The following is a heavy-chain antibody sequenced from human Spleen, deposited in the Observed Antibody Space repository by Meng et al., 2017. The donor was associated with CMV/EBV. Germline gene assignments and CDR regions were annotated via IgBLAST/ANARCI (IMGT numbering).Heavy chain of an antibody. CDR1: GFTFSSYA. D-gene: IGHD2-2*01. J-gene: IGHJ4*02. CDR3: AKEGGYCSGTSCYGVLGYFDY. CDR2: LSGSGRST. Sequence: GESLKISCAASGFTFSSYAMNWVRQAPGKGLEWVSTLSGSGRSTYYADSVMGRFTISRDNSNNTLYLQMSSLRAEDTAVYYCAKEGGYCSGTSCYGVLGYFDYWGQGTLVTVSS. V-gene: IGHV3-23*01.